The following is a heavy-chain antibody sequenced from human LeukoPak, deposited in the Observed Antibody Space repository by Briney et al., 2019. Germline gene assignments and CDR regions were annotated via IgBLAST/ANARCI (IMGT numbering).Heavy chain of an antibody. CDR3: AKGSYDSSGYHLDY. CDR1: GFTFSRYG. Sequence: GGSLRLSCAASGFTFSRYGIHWVRQAPGKGLEWVAVISYDGSNKYYADSAKGRFTISRDNSRNTLSLQMNSLRAEDTAVYYCAKGSYDSSGYHLDYWGQGTLVTVSS. J-gene: IGHJ4*02. CDR2: ISYDGSNK. D-gene: IGHD3-22*01. V-gene: IGHV3-30*18.